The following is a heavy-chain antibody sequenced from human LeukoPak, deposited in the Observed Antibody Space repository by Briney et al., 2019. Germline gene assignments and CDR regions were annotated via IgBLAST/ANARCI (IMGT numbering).Heavy chain of an antibody. D-gene: IGHD5-18*01. CDR3: ARHVTARIQLWLQYFDY. J-gene: IGHJ4*02. CDR2: IYYSGST. CDR1: GGSISSSSYY. V-gene: IGHV4-39*01. Sequence: SETLSLTCTVSGGSISSSSYYWGWIRQPPGKGLEWIGSIYYSGSTYYNPSLKSRVTISVDTSKNQFSLKLSSVTAADTAVYYCARHVTARIQLWLQYFDYWGQGTLVTVSS.